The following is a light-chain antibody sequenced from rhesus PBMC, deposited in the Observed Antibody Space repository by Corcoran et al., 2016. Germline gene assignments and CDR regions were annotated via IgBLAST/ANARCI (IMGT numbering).Light chain of an antibody. CDR2: DAS. CDR3: LQHNSYPLT. V-gene: IGKV1-28*03. CDR1: QGISSY. J-gene: IGKJ4*01. Sequence: DIQMTQSPSSLSASVGDTVTITCRASQGISSYLNWFKQKPGKALKRLYNDASGLESGVPSRFSGSGFGTDFTLTISSLQPEDFAAYYCLQHNSYPLTFGGGTKVEI.